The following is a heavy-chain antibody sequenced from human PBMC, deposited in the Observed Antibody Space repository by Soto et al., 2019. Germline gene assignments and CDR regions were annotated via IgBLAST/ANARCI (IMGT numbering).Heavy chain of an antibody. Sequence: GGSLRLSCAASGFTFSSYGIHWVRQAPGKGLEWVAAISYDGSNEHYADSVKGRFTISRDNSKNTLYLQMNSLRAGDTAVYFCAKDTFYYDRSGYYTFDYWGQGTLVTVSS. CDR3: AKDTFYYDRSGYYTFDY. V-gene: IGHV3-30*18. CDR2: ISYDGSNE. J-gene: IGHJ4*02. D-gene: IGHD3-22*01. CDR1: GFTFSSYG.